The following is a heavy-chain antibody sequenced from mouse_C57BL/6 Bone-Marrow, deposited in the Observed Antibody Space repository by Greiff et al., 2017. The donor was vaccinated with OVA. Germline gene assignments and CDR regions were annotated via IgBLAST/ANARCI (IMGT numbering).Heavy chain of an antibody. CDR3: ASDYYGSSYDAMDY. D-gene: IGHD1-1*01. CDR2: IWGVGST. Sequence: VKLVESGPGLVAPSQSLSITCTVSGFSLTSYGVDWVRQSPGKGLEWLGVIWGVGSTNYNSAPKSRLSISKDNSKSQVFLKMNSLQTDDTAMYYCASDYYGSSYDAMDYWGQGTSVTVSS. J-gene: IGHJ4*01. CDR1: GFSLTSYG. V-gene: IGHV2-6*01.